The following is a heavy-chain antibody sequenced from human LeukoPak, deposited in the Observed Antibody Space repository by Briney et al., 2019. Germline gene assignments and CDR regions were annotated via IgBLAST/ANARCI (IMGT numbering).Heavy chain of an antibody. V-gene: IGHV3-30-3*01. CDR2: ISYDGSNK. J-gene: IGHJ4*02. CDR1: GFTFSSYA. Sequence: GGSLRLSCAASGFTFSSYAMHWVRQAPGKGLEWVAVISYDGSNKYYADSVKGRFTISRDNSKNTLYLQMNSLRAEDTAVYYCARDGNYYDSSGYDYWGQGTPVTVSS. D-gene: IGHD3-22*01. CDR3: ARDGNYYDSSGYDY.